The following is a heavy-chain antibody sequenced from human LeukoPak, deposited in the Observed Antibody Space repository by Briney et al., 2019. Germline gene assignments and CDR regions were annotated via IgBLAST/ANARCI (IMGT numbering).Heavy chain of an antibody. J-gene: IGHJ6*02. V-gene: IGHV3-53*01. CDR3: TRERIYFGSGRDLTDARLFYYYGMDV. CDR1: GFSFSKYD. CDR2: IYSDGDT. D-gene: IGHD3-10*01. Sequence: GGSLRLSCAASGFSFSKYDMSWVRQAPGKGLEWVSVIYSDGDTYFSDSVKGRFTISRDNSKNTLYLQMNSLRAEDTAVYYCTRERIYFGSGRDLTDARLFYYYGMDVWGQGTTVTVSS.